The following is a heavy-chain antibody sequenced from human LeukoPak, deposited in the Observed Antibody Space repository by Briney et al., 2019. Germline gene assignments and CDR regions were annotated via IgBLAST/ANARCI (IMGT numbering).Heavy chain of an antibody. D-gene: IGHD3-22*01. CDR2: IYYTGST. V-gene: IGHV4-39*07. Sequence: SETLSLTCSVPGASISGGTYYWGWIRQPPGKGLEWIGSIYYTGSTYDNPSLKSRVTISVDTSKNQFSLKLSSVTAADTAVYYCARIGSSGYCDYWGQGTLVTVSS. CDR1: GASISGGTYY. CDR3: ARIGSSGYCDY. J-gene: IGHJ4*02.